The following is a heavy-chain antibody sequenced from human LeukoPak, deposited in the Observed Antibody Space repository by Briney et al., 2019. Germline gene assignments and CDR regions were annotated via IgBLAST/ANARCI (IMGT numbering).Heavy chain of an antibody. CDR3: ASQVARSSPELDYYGMDV. Sequence: SETLSLTCAVSGGSISSSNWWSWVRQSPGKGLEWIGEIYHSGSTNYNPSLKSRVTISVDKSKNQFSLKLSSVNAADTAVYYCASQVARSSPELDYYGMDVWGQGTTVTVSS. J-gene: IGHJ6*02. V-gene: IGHV4-4*02. CDR2: IYHSGST. CDR1: GGSISSSNW. D-gene: IGHD1-26*01.